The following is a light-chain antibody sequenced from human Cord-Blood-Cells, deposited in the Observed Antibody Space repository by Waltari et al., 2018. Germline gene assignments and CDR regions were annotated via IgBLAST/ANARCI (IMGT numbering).Light chain of an antibody. V-gene: IGLV2-14*01. Sequence: QSALTQPASVSGSPGQSITISCTATSSDVGGFNYVTGYQQHPAKAPKRMIYEVSNRPSGVSNRFSGSKSGNTASLTISGLQAEDEADYYCSSYTSSSTLNWVFGGGTKLTVL. CDR1: SSDVGGFNY. J-gene: IGLJ3*02. CDR2: EVS. CDR3: SSYTSSSTLNWV.